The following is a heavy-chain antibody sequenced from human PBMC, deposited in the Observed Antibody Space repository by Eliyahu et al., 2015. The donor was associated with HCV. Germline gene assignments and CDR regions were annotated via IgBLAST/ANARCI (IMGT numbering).Heavy chain of an antibody. CDR3: ASGSKLMGATYYFDY. D-gene: IGHD1-26*01. V-gene: IGHV3-7*01. CDR1: GFTFSTYW. Sequence: EVQLVESGGGLVQPGGSLRLSCAASGFTFSTYWMSWVRQAPGKGLGWVANIKQDGSEKYYVDSVKGRFTISRDNAKNSLYLQMNSLRAEDTAVYYCASGSKLMGATYYFDYWGQGTLVTVSS. J-gene: IGHJ4*02. CDR2: IKQDGSEK.